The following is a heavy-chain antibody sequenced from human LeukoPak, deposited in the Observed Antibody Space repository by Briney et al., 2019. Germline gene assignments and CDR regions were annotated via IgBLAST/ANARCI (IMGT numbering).Heavy chain of an antibody. CDR3: ARVGSGSYYFDY. V-gene: IGHV1-69*06. D-gene: IGHD3-10*01. J-gene: IGHJ4*02. CDR2: IIPIFGTA. CDR1: GGTFSSYA. Sequence: ASVKVSCKASGGTFSSYAISWVRQAPGQGLEWMGGIIPIFGTANYAQKFQGRVTITADKSTSTAYMELSSLRSEDTAVYYCARVGSGSYYFDYLGQGTLVTGSS.